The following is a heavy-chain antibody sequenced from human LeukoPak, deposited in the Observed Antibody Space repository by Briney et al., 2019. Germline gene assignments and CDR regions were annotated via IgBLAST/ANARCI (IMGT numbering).Heavy chain of an antibody. CDR2: ISAYNGNT. D-gene: IGHD2-15*01. Sequence: ASVKVSCKASGYTFTSYGISWVRQAPGQGLEWMGWISAYNGNTNYAQKLQGRVTMTTDTSTSTAYMELRSLRSDDTAVYYCARDRRSCSGGSCYSSSDYWGQGTLVTVSS. J-gene: IGHJ4*02. V-gene: IGHV1-18*01. CDR1: GYTFTSYG. CDR3: ARDRRSCSGGSCYSSSDY.